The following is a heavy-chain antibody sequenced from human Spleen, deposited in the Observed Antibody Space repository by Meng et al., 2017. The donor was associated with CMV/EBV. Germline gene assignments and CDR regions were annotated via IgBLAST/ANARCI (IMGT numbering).Heavy chain of an antibody. Sequence: SGEYDWSWIRPPPGKGLEWIGYIYSSGSTDYNPSLKSRVTISVDTSKNQFSLKLNSVTAADTAVYYCAREGRTYDSSGYYFWYFDYWGQGTLVTVSS. D-gene: IGHD3-22*01. CDR3: AREGRTYDSSGYYFWYFDY. V-gene: IGHV4-30-4*08. CDR1: SGEYD. CDR2: IYSSGST. J-gene: IGHJ4*02.